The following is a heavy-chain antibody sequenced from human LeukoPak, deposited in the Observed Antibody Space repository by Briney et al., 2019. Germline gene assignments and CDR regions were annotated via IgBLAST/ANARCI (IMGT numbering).Heavy chain of an antibody. CDR2: ISSSSSYI. V-gene: IGHV3-21*01. Sequence: GGSLRLSCAASGFTFSSYSMNWVRQAPGKGLEWVSSISSSSSYIYYADSVRGRFTISRDNAKNSLYPQMNSLRAEDTAVYYCARDGGFFGSPLYYYYMDVWGKGTTVTVSS. D-gene: IGHD3-16*01. CDR1: GFTFSSYS. CDR3: ARDGGFFGSPLYYYYMDV. J-gene: IGHJ6*03.